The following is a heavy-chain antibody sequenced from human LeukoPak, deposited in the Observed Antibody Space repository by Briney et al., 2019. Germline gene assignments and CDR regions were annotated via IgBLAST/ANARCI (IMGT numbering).Heavy chain of an antibody. J-gene: IGHJ6*03. V-gene: IGHV3-23*01. CDR3: AKAGLLYYYYYYMDV. CDR2: ISGSGGST. D-gene: IGHD1-26*01. CDR1: GFTFSSYA. Sequence: GGSLRLYCAASGFTFSSYAMSWVRQAPGKGLEWVSAISGSGGSTYYADSVKGRFTISRDNSKNTLYLQMNSLRAEDTAVYYCAKAGLLYYYYYYMDVWGKGTTVTVSS.